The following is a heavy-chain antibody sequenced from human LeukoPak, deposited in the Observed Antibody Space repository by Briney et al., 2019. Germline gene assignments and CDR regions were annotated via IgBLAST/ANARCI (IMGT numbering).Heavy chain of an antibody. CDR2: ISAGGST. J-gene: IGHJ4*02. V-gene: IGHV3-23*01. CDR3: AKRPAAVRGVIPYLDY. CDR1: GVMFSSFS. Sequence: PGGSLRLSCAASGVMFSSFSMSWVRHVPGKGLEWVSTISAGGSTYYADSVKGRFTIPRDNSKNTLFLQMNSLRAEDTAIYYCAKRPAAVRGVIPYLDYWGQGTLVTVSS. D-gene: IGHD3-10*02.